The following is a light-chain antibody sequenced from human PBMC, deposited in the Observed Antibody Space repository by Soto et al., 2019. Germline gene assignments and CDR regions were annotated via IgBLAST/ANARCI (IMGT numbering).Light chain of an antibody. CDR2: EVS. V-gene: IGLV2-14*01. CDR3: SSYTSSTTFPRV. CDR1: SSDVGGYNY. Sequence: QSALTQPASVSGSLGQSITISCTGTSSDVGGYNYVSWYQQHPGEAPKLMIYEVSHRPSGVSNRFSGSKSGNTASLTISGLQDEDEPDYYCSSYTSSTTFPRVSGTGTKLTVL. J-gene: IGLJ1*01.